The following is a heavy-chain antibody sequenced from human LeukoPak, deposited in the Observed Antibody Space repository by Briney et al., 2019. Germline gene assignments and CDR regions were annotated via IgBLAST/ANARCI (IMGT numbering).Heavy chain of an antibody. Sequence: PGGSLRLSCAASGFTFSSYSMNWVRQAPGKGLEWVSSISSSSSYIYYADSVKGRFTISRGNAKNSLYLQMNSLRAEDTAVYYCARVKYYYDSSGYYFDYWGQGTLVTVSS. D-gene: IGHD3-22*01. CDR3: ARVKYYYDSSGYYFDY. CDR1: GFTFSSYS. CDR2: ISSSSSYI. V-gene: IGHV3-21*01. J-gene: IGHJ4*02.